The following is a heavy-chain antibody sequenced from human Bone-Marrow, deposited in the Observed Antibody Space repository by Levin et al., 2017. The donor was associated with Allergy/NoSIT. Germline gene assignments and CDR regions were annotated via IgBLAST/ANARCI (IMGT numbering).Heavy chain of an antibody. J-gene: IGHJ4*02. D-gene: IGHD3-22*01. CDR1: GFIFNTYT. V-gene: IGHV3-30*09. CDR3: ARGGYYDATGYFHTDY. CDR2: ISYDGIHE. Sequence: GGSLRLSCAASGFIFNTYTMHWIRQAPGKGLEWVAVISYDGIHEYYTDSVKGRFAISRDNSKNTVHLQMNSLRAEDAATYYCARGGYYDATGYFHTDYWGQGTLVNVSS.